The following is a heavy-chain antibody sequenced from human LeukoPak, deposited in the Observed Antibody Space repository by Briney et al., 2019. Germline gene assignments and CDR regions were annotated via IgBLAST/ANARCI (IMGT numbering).Heavy chain of an antibody. CDR3: ARDLAHYDILTGSGEDFDY. CDR1: GGTFSSYA. CDR2: IIPILGIA. V-gene: IGHV1-69*04. J-gene: IGHJ4*02. D-gene: IGHD3-9*01. Sequence: ASVKVSCKASGGTFSSYAISWVRQAPGQGLEWMGRIIPILGIANYAQKFQGRVTITAGKSTSTAYMELSSLRSEDTAVYYCARDLAHYDILTGSGEDFDYWGQGTLVTVSS.